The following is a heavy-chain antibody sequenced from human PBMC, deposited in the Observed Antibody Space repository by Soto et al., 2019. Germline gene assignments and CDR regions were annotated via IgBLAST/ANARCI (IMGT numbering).Heavy chain of an antibody. CDR2: IIPIFGTA. J-gene: IGHJ6*02. Sequence: QVQLVQSGAEVKKPGSSVKVSCKASGGTFSSYAISWVRQAPGQGLEWMGGIIPIFGTANYAQKFQGRVTITADESTSTAYMELSSLRSEDTAVYYCARMVCSGGSCYSDYYYGMDVWGQGTTVTFSS. CDR1: GGTFSSYA. V-gene: IGHV1-69*12. CDR3: ARMVCSGGSCYSDYYYGMDV. D-gene: IGHD2-15*01.